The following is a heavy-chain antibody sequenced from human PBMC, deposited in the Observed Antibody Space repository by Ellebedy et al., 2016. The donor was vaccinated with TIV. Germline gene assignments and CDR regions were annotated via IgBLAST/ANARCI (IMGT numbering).Heavy chain of an antibody. D-gene: IGHD6-19*01. Sequence: PGGSLRLSCTASGFTVSSNDMSWVRQAPGKGLTWVSVIYMDGGTYYADSVKGRFTISRDSSKNTLYLQMNSLRDEDTAMYYCASGGWSLDLWGQGTLVTVST. J-gene: IGHJ5*02. CDR2: IYMDGGT. CDR3: ASGGWSLDL. V-gene: IGHV3-53*01. CDR1: GFTVSSND.